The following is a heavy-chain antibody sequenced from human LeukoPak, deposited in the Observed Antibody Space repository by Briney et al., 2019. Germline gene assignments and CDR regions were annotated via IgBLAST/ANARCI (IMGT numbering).Heavy chain of an antibody. CDR3: AGVAYSSSWSDFDY. J-gene: IGHJ4*02. Sequence: TFSSYWMSWVRQPPGKGLEWIGSIYYSGSTYYNPSLKSRVTISVDTSKNQFSLKLSSVTAADTAVYYCAGVAYSSSWSDFDYWGQGTLVTVSS. CDR2: IYYSGST. V-gene: IGHV4-39*07. D-gene: IGHD6-13*01. CDR1: TFSSYW.